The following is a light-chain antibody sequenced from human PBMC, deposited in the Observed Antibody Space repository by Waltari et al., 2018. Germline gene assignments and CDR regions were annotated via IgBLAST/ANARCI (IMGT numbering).Light chain of an antibody. CDR1: QSVSSY. V-gene: IGKV3-11*01. J-gene: IGKJ5*01. Sequence: EIVLTQSPATLSLSPGDRATLSCRASQSVSSYLAWYQQKPGQAPRLLIYDASNRATGIPARFSGSGSGTDFTLTISSLEPEDFAVYYCQQRSNWPPGPITFGQGTRLEIK. CDR2: DAS. CDR3: QQRSNWPPGPIT.